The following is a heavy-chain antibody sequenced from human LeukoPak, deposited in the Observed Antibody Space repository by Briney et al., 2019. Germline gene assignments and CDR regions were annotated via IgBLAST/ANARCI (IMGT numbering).Heavy chain of an antibody. J-gene: IGHJ4*02. CDR1: GFTFSSYE. D-gene: IGHD6-19*01. CDR2: ISSSGSTI. V-gene: IGHV3-48*03. Sequence: PGGSLRLSCAASGFTFSSYEMNWVRQAPGKGLEWVSYISSSGSTIYYADSVKGRFTISRDNAKNSLYLQMNSLRAEDTAVYYCARGAYSSGWFTPYFDYWGQGTLVTVSS. CDR3: ARGAYSSGWFTPYFDY.